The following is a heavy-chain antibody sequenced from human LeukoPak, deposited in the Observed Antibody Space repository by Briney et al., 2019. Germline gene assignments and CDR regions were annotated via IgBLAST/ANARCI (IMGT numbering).Heavy chain of an antibody. CDR1: GFTSSSYS. V-gene: IGHV3-48*04. J-gene: IGHJ4*02. CDR2: IGRGI. Sequence: PGGSLRLSCAASGFTSSSYSMNWVRQAPGKGLEWVSHIGRGITYADSVKGRFTISRDNTKNSVYLQMNSLRAEDTAVYYCARDAPAGEKPEYFFDYWGQGTLVTVSS. CDR3: ARDAPAGEKPEYFFDY.